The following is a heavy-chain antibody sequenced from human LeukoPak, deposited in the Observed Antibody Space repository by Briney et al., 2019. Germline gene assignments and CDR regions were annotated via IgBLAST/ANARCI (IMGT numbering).Heavy chain of an antibody. CDR1: GFTFSNYS. V-gene: IGHV3-48*02. CDR3: ARGGYSGSYFDY. CDR2: IKGSSSIF. J-gene: IGHJ4*02. Sequence: GGSLRLSCAASGFTFSNYSMNWVRQAPGKGLEWLSYIKGSSSIFYYADSVKGRFTIYRDNAKNSLYLQVNSLRDEDTAVYYCARGGYSGSYFDYWGQGTLITVSS. D-gene: IGHD1-26*01.